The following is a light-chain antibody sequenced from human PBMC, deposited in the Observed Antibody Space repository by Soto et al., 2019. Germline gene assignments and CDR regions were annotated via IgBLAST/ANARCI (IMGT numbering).Light chain of an antibody. CDR3: SSYAGSNTLVV. CDR1: AADVGGYDY. V-gene: IGLV2-14*01. CDR2: DVT. J-gene: IGLJ2*01. Sequence: QSALTQPASVSGSPGQSITISCIGTAADVGGYDYVYWYQQHPGASPKLLIFDVTNRPSGVSARFSGSKSGSTATLTISGLQAEDEADYYCSSYAGSNTLVVFGGGTQLTVL.